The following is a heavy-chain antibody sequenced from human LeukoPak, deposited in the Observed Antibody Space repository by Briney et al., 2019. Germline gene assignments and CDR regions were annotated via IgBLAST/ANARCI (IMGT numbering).Heavy chain of an antibody. J-gene: IGHJ5*02. CDR2: INHSGST. D-gene: IGHD3-22*01. V-gene: IGHV4-34*01. CDR1: GGSFSGYY. Sequence: KASETLSLTCAVYGGSFSGYYWGWIRQPPGKGLEWIGEINHSGSTNYNPSLKSRVTISVDTSKNQFSLKLSSVTAADTAVYYCARSHYYDSSGSHNNWFDPWGQGTLVTVSS. CDR3: ARSHYYDSSGSHNNWFDP.